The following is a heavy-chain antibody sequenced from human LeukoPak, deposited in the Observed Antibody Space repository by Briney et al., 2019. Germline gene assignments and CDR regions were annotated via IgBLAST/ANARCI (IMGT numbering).Heavy chain of an antibody. D-gene: IGHD6-19*01. Sequence: PSETLSLTCTVSGGSISSGGYYWSWIRQHPGKGLEWIGYIYYSGSTNYNPSLKSRVTISVDTSKNQFSLKLSSVTAADTAVYYCARVEGFSGWPPSAYYYYMDVWGKGTTVTVSS. J-gene: IGHJ6*03. CDR1: GGSISSGGYY. V-gene: IGHV4-61*08. CDR2: IYYSGST. CDR3: ARVEGFSGWPPSAYYYYMDV.